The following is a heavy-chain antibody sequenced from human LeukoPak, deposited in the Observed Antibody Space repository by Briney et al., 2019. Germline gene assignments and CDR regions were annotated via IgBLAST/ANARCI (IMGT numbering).Heavy chain of an antibody. J-gene: IGHJ4*02. CDR2: ISWNSGSI. CDR3: AKAPRGGDSSSWYGVGYYFDY. V-gene: IGHV3-9*01. CDR1: GFTFDDYA. Sequence: GGSLRLSCAASGFTFDDYAMHWVRQAPGKGLEWVSGISWNSGSIGYADSVKGRFTISRDNAKNSLYLQMNSLRAEDTALYYCAKAPRGGDSSSWYGVGYYFDYWGQGTLVTVSS. D-gene: IGHD6-13*01.